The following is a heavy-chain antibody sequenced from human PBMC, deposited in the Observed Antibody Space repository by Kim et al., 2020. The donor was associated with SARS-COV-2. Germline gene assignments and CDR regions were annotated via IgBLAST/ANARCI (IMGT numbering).Heavy chain of an antibody. J-gene: IGHJ6*02. CDR3: ARWGGTYYYYYYGMDV. CDR1: GYTFTSYA. Sequence: ASVKVSCKASGYTFTSYAMHWVRQAPGQRLEWMGWINAGNGNTKYSQKFQGRVTITRDTSASTAYMELSSLRSEDTAVYYCARWGGTYYYYYYGMDVWGQGTTVTVSS. D-gene: IGHD3-10*01. CDR2: INAGNGNT. V-gene: IGHV1-3*01.